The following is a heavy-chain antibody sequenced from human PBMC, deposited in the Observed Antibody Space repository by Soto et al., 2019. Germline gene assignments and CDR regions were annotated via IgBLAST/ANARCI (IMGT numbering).Heavy chain of an antibody. Sequence: QVQLVQSGAEVKKPGSSVKVSCKASGGTFSSYAISWVRQASGQGLEWMGGIIPIFGTANYAQKCQGRVTITADKATSTAYMELSSVRSEDTAVYYCARAYGDYLRHYYYYGMDVWGQGTTVTVSS. CDR2: IIPIFGTA. CDR3: ARAYGDYLRHYYYYGMDV. J-gene: IGHJ6*02. CDR1: GGTFSSYA. V-gene: IGHV1-69*06. D-gene: IGHD4-17*01.